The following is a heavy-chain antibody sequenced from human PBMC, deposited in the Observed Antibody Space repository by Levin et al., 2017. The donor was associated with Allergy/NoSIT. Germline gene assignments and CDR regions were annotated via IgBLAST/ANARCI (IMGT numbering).Heavy chain of an antibody. J-gene: IGHJ3*01. CDR2: ISYSGSP. CDR1: GDSIGTYY. D-gene: IGHD6-25*01. V-gene: IGHV4-59*08. Sequence: PSETLSLTCTISGDSIGTYYCTWMRQAPGKGLEWIGYISYSGSPNYNPSLKSRVTISLDTSKNQFSLKLSSVTAADTAMYYCVRSRLRSALDVWGQGTMVTVSS. CDR3: VRSRLRSALDV.